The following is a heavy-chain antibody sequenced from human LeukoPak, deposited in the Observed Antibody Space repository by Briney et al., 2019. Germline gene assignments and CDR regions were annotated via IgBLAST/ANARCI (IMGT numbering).Heavy chain of an antibody. CDR1: GLTFSNYA. V-gene: IGHV3-23*01. CDR2: ISGSGGST. J-gene: IGHJ4*02. Sequence: GGSLRLSCAASGLTFSNYAMTWVRQAPGKGLQWVSAISGSGGSTYYADSVKGRFTISRDNSKNTLYLQMNSLRAEDTAVYYCAKDLSSSTPRSRFDYWGQGTLITVSS. CDR3: AKDLSSSTPRSRFDY. D-gene: IGHD2-2*01.